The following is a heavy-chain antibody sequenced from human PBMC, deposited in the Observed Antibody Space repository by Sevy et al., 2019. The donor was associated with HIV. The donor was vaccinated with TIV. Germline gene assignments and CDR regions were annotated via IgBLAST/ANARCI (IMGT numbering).Heavy chain of an antibody. CDR2: IWYDGSNK. Sequence: GGSLRLSCAASGFTFSSYGMHWVRQAPGKGLEWVAVIWYDGSNKYYADSVKGRFTISRDNSKNTLYLQMNSLRAEDTAGYYCARAYRESYGMDVWGQGTTVTVSS. D-gene: IGHD1-26*01. V-gene: IGHV3-33*01. CDR1: GFTFSSYG. CDR3: ARAYRESYGMDV. J-gene: IGHJ6*02.